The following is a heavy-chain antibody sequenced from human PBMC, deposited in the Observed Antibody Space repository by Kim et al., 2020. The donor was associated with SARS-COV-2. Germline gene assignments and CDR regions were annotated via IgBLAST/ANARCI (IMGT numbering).Heavy chain of an antibody. V-gene: IGHV1-3*01. J-gene: IGHJ5*02. CDR2: INAGNGNT. CDR3: ARSRGWYGSFDP. Sequence: ASVKVSCKASGYTFTSYAMHWVRQAPGQRLEWMGWINAGNGNTKYSQKFQGRVTITRDTSASTAYMELSSLRSEDTAVYYCARSRGWYGSFDPWGQGTLVTVSS. D-gene: IGHD6-19*01. CDR1: GYTFTSYA.